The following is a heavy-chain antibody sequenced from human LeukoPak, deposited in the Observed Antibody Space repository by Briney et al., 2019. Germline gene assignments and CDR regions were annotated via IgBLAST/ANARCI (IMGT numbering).Heavy chain of an antibody. CDR1: GGTFSSYA. CDR3: ARGNGIVGALRPWYGMDV. V-gene: IGHV1-69*13. CDR2: IIPIFGTA. D-gene: IGHD1-26*01. Sequence: ATVKVSCTASGGTFSSYAISWVRQAPGQGLEWMGGIIPIFGTANYAQKFQGRVTITADESTSTAYMELSSLRSEDTAVYYCARGNGIVGALRPWYGMDVWGQGTTVTVSS. J-gene: IGHJ6*02.